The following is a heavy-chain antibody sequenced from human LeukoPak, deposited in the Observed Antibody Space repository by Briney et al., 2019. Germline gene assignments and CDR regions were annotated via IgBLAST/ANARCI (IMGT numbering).Heavy chain of an antibody. CDR2: ISSGGDST. V-gene: IGHV3-23*01. CDR3: AKVAPLGSSWYAFNY. J-gene: IGHJ4*02. D-gene: IGHD6-13*01. CDR1: GFSFSTYA. Sequence: GGSLTLFCTVSGFSFSTYAMNWAREAPGGGLEWVSRISSGGDSTYFADSVKGRFTISRDNSKNTVSLHMNSLRAEDTAVYYCAKVAPLGSSWYAFNYWGQGTLVPSP.